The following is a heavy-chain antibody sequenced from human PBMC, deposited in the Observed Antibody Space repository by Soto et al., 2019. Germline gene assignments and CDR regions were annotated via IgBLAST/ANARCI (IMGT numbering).Heavy chain of an antibody. V-gene: IGHV3-21*01. D-gene: IGHD2-2*01. CDR1: GFTFSNYY. CDR3: ARSSSGVLYPHSPGC. CDR2: ISSSSSYI. J-gene: IGHJ4*02. Sequence: GGSLRLSCTASGFTFSNYYMNWVRQAPGKGLEWVSSISSSSSYIYYADSMKGRFTISRDNANNSLYLQMNSLRAEDTAVYYCARSSSGVLYPHSPGCWGQGTLVTVSS.